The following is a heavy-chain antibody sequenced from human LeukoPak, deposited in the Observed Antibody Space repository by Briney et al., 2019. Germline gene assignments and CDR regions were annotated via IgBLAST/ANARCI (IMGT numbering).Heavy chain of an antibody. J-gene: IGHJ4*02. V-gene: IGHV2-70*04. CDR3: ARTLAAVTPPGTTYFDF. D-gene: IGHD6-13*01. CDR2: IDWDDDK. CDR1: EFSLRTTGMR. Sequence: SGPALLKPTQTLTLTCTFSEFSLRTTGMRVSGIRQPPGKALELLARIDWDDDKLYSTSLETRLTISKDTSNNEVVLTMTNMDPVYTATYYCARTLAAVTPPGTTYFDFWGQGILVTVSS.